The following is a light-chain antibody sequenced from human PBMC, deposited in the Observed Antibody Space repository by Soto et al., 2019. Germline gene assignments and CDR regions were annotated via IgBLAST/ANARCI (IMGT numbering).Light chain of an antibody. V-gene: IGKV3-11*01. CDR2: DAS. CDR3: QQRYHWPRLT. CDR1: QSVSSY. Sequence: EIVLTQSPATLSLSPGERATLSCRASQSVSSYLAWYQQKPGQAPRLLIYDASNRATGIPARFSGSGSGTDFTLTISSLEPQDPPVYDCQQRYHWPRLTVGGGTKVEIK. J-gene: IGKJ4*01.